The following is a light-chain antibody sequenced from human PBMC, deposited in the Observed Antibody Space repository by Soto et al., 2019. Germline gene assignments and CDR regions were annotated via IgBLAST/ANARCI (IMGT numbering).Light chain of an antibody. J-gene: IGKJ2*01. V-gene: IGKV1-5*01. CDR1: QSISSR. Sequence: DLHMTQSPSTLSASVGDRVTITCRASQSISSRLAWYQQKPGKAPKVLIYDASTLESGVPSRFSGSGSGTDFTLTISSLQPDDFATYYCQQCDTYLATFGQGTKVDIK. CDR3: QQCDTYLAT. CDR2: DAS.